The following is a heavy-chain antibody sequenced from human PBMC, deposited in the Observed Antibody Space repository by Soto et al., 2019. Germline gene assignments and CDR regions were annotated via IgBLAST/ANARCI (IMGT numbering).Heavy chain of an antibody. Sequence: SLTCVVYGGSFSGYYWSWIRQPPGKGLEWIGEINHSGSTNYNPSLKSRVTISVDTSKNQFSLKLSSVTAADTAVYYCARVRGNSYRYWGQGTLVTVSS. V-gene: IGHV4-34*01. CDR3: ARVRGNSYRY. CDR2: INHSGST. D-gene: IGHD2-21*02. J-gene: IGHJ4*02. CDR1: GGSFSGYY.